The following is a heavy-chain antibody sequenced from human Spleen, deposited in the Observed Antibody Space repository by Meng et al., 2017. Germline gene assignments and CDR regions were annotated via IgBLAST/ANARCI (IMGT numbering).Heavy chain of an antibody. CDR3: ARGPTTMAHDFDY. Sequence: QVQLRQWGAGLLKPSETLSLSWFVAGGSFSDYYWRCIRQPPGKGLEWIGEINHSGSTNYNPSLESRATISVDTSQNNLSLKLSSVTAADSAVYYCARGPTTMAHDFDYWGQGTLVTVSS. CDR2: INHSGST. CDR1: GGSFSDYY. D-gene: IGHD4-11*01. V-gene: IGHV4-34*01. J-gene: IGHJ4*02.